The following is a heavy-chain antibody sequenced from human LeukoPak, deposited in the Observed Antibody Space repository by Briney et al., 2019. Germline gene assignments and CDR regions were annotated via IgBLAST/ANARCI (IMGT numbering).Heavy chain of an antibody. CDR1: GGTFSSHF. Sequence: SVKVSCKASGGTFSSHFISWVRQAPGQGLEWMGGINPIFGTAHYAQKFQDRVTITADKSTNTVYMELSNLRSEDTAMYYCARDEEGDCGGECYNGFAPWGQGTLVTVSS. CDR2: INPIFGTA. V-gene: IGHV1-69*06. J-gene: IGHJ5*02. D-gene: IGHD2-21*01. CDR3: ARDEEGDCGGECYNGFAP.